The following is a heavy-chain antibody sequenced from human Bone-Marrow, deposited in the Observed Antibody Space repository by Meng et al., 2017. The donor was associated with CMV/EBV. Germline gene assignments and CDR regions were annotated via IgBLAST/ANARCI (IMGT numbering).Heavy chain of an antibody. J-gene: IGHJ4*02. V-gene: IGHV3-48*03. CDR3: ARAYCSSTSCYTAFFDY. CDR1: GFTFSSYE. D-gene: IGHD2-2*02. CDR2: ISSSGSTI. Sequence: GGSLRLSCAASGFTFSSYEMNWVRQAPGKGLEWVSYISSSGSTIYYADSVKGRFTISRDNAKNSLYLQMNSLRAEDTAVYYCARAYCSSTSCYTAFFDYWGQGTLVTVSS.